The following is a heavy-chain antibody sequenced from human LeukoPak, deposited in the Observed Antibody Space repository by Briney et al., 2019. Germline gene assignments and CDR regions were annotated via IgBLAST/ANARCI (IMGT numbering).Heavy chain of an antibody. J-gene: IGHJ4*02. V-gene: IGHV4-39*01. Sequence: PSETLSLTCTVFGDSISTSNYYWGWIRQPPGKGLEWIGSIFRSGSTYYNPSLQSRVTISVDTSKNQVSLKLSFVTAADTAVYHCARDSYGGYRDFGFWGQGTLVTVSS. CDR3: ARDSYGGYRDFGF. CDR2: IFRSGST. CDR1: GDSISTSNYY. D-gene: IGHD4-23*01.